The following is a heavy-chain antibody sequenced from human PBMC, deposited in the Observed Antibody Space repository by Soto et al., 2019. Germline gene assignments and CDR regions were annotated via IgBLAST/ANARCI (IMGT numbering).Heavy chain of an antibody. Sequence: SETLSLTCSVHGGFFSDYYWSWIRQPPGKGLEWIGEINHSGSTNYNPSLKSRVTISVHTSKNQFSLKLSSVTAADTAVYYCARARKGSGSDYYYHYGMDVWGKGTTVTVSS. CDR1: GGFFSDYY. D-gene: IGHD3-3*01. V-gene: IGHV4-34*01. CDR2: INHSGST. CDR3: ARARKGSGSDYYYHYGMDV. J-gene: IGHJ6*04.